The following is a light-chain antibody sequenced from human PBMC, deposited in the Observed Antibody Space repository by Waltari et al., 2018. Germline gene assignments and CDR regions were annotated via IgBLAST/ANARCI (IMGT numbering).Light chain of an antibody. V-gene: IGKV3-11*01. CDR2: DAS. CDR1: QSVSRY. Sequence: DIVLSQSPATLSLSPGERATLSCRASQSVSRYLAWYQQKPGQAPRPLVYDASNRATGIPVRFNGSGSGTDFTLTISSLGPEDFAVYYCLQHSNWPRFTFGPGTKVDIK. CDR3: LQHSNWPRFT. J-gene: IGKJ3*01.